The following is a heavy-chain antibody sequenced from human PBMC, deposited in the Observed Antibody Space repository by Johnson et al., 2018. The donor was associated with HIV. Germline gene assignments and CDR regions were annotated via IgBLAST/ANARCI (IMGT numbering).Heavy chain of an antibody. CDR1: GFTFSSYA. CDR3: ARRMVVGYHAFDI. Sequence: QVQLVESGGGLVQPGRSLRLSCAASGFTFSSYAMHWVRQAPGKGLEWVAVISYDGSNKYYADSVKGRFTISRDNSKNTLYLQMNSLRAEDTAMYYCARRMVVGYHAFDIWGQGTMVTVSS. J-gene: IGHJ3*02. V-gene: IGHV3-30-3*01. CDR2: ISYDGSNK. D-gene: IGHD2-21*01.